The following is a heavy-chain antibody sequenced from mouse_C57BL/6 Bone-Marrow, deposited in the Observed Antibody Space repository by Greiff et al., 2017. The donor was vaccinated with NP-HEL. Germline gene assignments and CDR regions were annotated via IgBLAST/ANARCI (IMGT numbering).Heavy chain of an antibody. Sequence: EVQLQQSVAELVRPGASVKLSCTASGFNIKNTYMHWVKQRPEQGLEWIGRIDPANGNTKYAPKFQGKATITADTSSNPAYLQLSSLTSEDTAIYYCARTSITTVVDWYFDVWGTGTTVTVSS. CDR2: IDPANGNT. J-gene: IGHJ1*03. V-gene: IGHV14-3*01. D-gene: IGHD1-1*01. CDR3: ARTSITTVVDWYFDV. CDR1: GFNIKNTY.